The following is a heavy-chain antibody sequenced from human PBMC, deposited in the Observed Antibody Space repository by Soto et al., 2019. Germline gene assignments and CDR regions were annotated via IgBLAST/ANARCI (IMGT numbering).Heavy chain of an antibody. CDR3: ALGRGYSMVHGVY. CDR1: GGTFSSYA. J-gene: IGHJ4*02. CDR2: IIPILGTA. V-gene: IGHV1-69*10. D-gene: IGHD5-18*01. Sequence: ASVKVSCKASGGTFSSYAISWVRQAPGQGLEWMGGIIPILGTANYAQKFQGRVTITADKSTSTAYMELSSLRSEDTAVYYCALGRGYSMVHGVYWGQGTLVTVSS.